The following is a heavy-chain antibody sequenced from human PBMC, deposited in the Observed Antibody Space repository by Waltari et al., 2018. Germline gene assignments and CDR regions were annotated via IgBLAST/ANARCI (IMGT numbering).Heavy chain of an antibody. CDR2: INAGNGNT. J-gene: IGHJ4*02. D-gene: IGHD3-16*02. V-gene: IGHV1-3*01. CDR3: ARAPARNLGELSLLDY. CDR1: GYTFTSYA. Sequence: QVQLVQSGAEVKKPGASVKVSCKASGYTFTSYAFHWVRQAPGQRLEWMGWINAGNGNTKYSQKFQGRVTITRDTSASTAYMELSSLRSEDTAVYYCARAPARNLGELSLLDYWGQGTLVTVSS.